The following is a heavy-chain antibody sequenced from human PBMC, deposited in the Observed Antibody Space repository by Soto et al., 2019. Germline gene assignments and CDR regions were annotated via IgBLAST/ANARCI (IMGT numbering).Heavy chain of an antibody. J-gene: IGHJ4*02. CDR2: IFHDGTA. CDR1: GVSISRGNL. Sequence: SETLSLTCAVSGVSISRGNLLTWVRPSPQRGLEYIGEIFHDGTANYYPSFERRVAISVYTSKNQFSLKLTSVTAADTAIYFCARLVYDTRLNYMYFDFWGQGTRVTVSA. D-gene: IGHD3-10*01. V-gene: IGHV4-4*02. CDR3: ARLVYDTRLNYMYFDF.